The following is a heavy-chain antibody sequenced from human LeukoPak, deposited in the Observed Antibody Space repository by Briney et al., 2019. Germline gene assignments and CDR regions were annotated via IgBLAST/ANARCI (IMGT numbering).Heavy chain of an antibody. CDR2: IKQDGSEK. CDR3: ASSQYFDY. J-gene: IGHJ4*02. CDR1: GFTFSSYS. V-gene: IGHV3-7*01. Sequence: GGSLRLSCAASGFTFSSYSMNWVRQAPGKGLEWVANIKQDGSEKYYVDSVKGRFTISRDNAKNSLYLQMNSLRAEDTAVYYCASSQYFDYWGQGTLVTVSS.